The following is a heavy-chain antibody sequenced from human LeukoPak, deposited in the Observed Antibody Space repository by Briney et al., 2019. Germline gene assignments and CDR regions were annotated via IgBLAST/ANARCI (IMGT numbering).Heavy chain of an antibody. Sequence: GGSLRLSCAGSGLTFSSYSMNWVRQAPGKGLEWVAYISTLSSTIYYADSVKGRFIISRDNAKNSLYLQTNSLRDEDTAVYYCARHGSGFNYWGRGALVTVSS. CDR2: ISTLSSTI. V-gene: IGHV3-48*02. J-gene: IGHJ4*02. CDR1: GLTFSSYS. D-gene: IGHD3-10*01. CDR3: ARHGSGFNY.